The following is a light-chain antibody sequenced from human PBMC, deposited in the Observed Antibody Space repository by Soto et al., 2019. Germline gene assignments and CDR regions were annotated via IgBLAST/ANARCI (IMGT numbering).Light chain of an antibody. Sequence: QSALTQPASVSGSPGQSITISCTGTTSDIGGYNYVSWYQHHPGKAPKLIIYDVTRRPSGVSPRFSGSKSGNTASLTISGLPAEDEADYYCGSYTSISTYVCGTGSKVTVL. CDR3: GSYTSISTYV. J-gene: IGLJ1*01. CDR1: TSDIGGYNY. CDR2: DVT. V-gene: IGLV2-14*01.